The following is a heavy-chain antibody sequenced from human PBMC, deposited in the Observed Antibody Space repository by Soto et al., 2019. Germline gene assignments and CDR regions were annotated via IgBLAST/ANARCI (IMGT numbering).Heavy chain of an antibody. J-gene: IGHJ6*02. V-gene: IGHV4-59*01. CDR2: ISDIGTT. Sequence: PSETLSLTCSVSGGSIRSYYWTWIRQPPEKALEWIGYISDIGTTNYSPSLKSRVTISVDTSKNQLSLKLSSVTAADTAVYYCAKVEVVAAAPGVYGMDVWGQGTTVTVS. CDR1: GGSIRSYY. D-gene: IGHD2-15*01. CDR3: AKVEVVAAAPGVYGMDV.